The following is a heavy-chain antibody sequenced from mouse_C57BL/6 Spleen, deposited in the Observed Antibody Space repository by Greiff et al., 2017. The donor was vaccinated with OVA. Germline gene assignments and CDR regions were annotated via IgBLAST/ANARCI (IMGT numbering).Heavy chain of an antibody. CDR2: ISSGSSTI. Sequence: EVKLEESGGGLVKPGGSLKLSCAASGFTFSDYGMHWVRQAPEKGLEWVAYISSGSSTIYYADTVKGRFTISRDNAKNTLFLQMTSLRSEDTAMYYCARPTMVFYFDYWGQGTTLTVSS. J-gene: IGHJ2*01. D-gene: IGHD2-10*01. V-gene: IGHV5-17*01. CDR3: ARPTMVFYFDY. CDR1: GFTFSDYG.